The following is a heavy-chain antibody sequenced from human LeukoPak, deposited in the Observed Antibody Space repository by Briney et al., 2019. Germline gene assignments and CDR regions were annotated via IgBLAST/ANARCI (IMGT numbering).Heavy chain of an antibody. V-gene: IGHV1-2*06. CDR2: INPNSGGT. CDR3: ARVPRIAAAGHYFDY. J-gene: IGHJ4*02. CDR1: GYTFTGYY. Sequence: GASVKVSCKASGYTFTGYYMHRVRQAPGQGLEWMGRINPNSGGTNYAQKFQGRVTMTRDTSISTAYMELSRLRSDDTAVYYCARVPRIAAAGHYFDYWGQGTLVTVSS. D-gene: IGHD6-13*01.